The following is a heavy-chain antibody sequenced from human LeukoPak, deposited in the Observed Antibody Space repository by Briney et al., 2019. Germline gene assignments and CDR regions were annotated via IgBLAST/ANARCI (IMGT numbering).Heavy chain of an antibody. CDR2: ISGDGGST. CDR3: AKGSNSGSYYAYPDY. CDR1: GFTFDDYA. V-gene: IGHV3-43*02. Sequence: GGSLRLSCAASGFTFDDYAMHWVRQAPGKGLEWVSLISGDGGSTYYADSVKGRFTTSRDNSKNSLYLQMNSLRTEDTALYYCAKGSNSGSYYAYPDYWGQGTLVTVSS. J-gene: IGHJ4*02. D-gene: IGHD1-26*01.